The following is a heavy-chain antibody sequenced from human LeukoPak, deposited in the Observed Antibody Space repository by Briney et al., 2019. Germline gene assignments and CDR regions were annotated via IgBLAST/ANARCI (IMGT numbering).Heavy chain of an antibody. D-gene: IGHD6-19*01. V-gene: IGHV3-53*01. CDR1: GFTVSSNY. J-gene: IGHJ4*02. Sequence: GGSLRLSCAASGFTVSSNYMSWVRQAPGKGLEWVSVIYSGGSTYYADSVKGRFTISRDNSKNTLYLQMNSLRAEDTAVYYCARSFKPPSIAVAGLIDYWGQGTLVTVSS. CDR3: ARSFKPPSIAVAGLIDY. CDR2: IYSGGST.